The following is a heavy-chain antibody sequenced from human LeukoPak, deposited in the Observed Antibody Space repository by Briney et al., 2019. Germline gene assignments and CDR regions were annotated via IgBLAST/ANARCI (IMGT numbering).Heavy chain of an antibody. CDR1: GYTFTSYG. V-gene: IGHV1-18*01. CDR2: ISAYNGNT. Sequence: ASVKVFCKASGYTFTSYGISWVRQAPGQGLEWMGWISAYNGNTNYAQKLQGRVTMTTDTSTSTAYMELRSLRSDDTAVYYCARDEQPEGQRNSVRGSDAFDIWGQGTMVTVSS. J-gene: IGHJ3*02. D-gene: IGHD4-23*01. CDR3: ARDEQPEGQRNSVRGSDAFDI.